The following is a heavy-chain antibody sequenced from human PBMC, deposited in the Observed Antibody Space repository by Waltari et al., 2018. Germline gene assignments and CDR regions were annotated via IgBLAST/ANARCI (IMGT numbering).Heavy chain of an antibody. V-gene: IGHV4-4*02. D-gene: IGHD2-15*01. CDR1: AASVISPNW. J-gene: IGHJ5*02. Sequence: QLQLQESGPGLVKPSGTRSPSGAVSAASVISPNWWSWVRQSPQRGLEWIGQVLSTGKTNYSPSFASRVTMSLDASSNQFSLKVTSATAADTAVYYCARDRGRGLYLDAWGPGTLVTVSP. CDR3: ARDRGRGLYLDA. CDR2: VLSTGKT.